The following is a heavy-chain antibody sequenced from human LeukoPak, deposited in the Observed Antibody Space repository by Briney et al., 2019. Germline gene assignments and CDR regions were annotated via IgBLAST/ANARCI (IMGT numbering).Heavy chain of an antibody. CDR2: ISDSGYST. J-gene: IGHJ6*02. CDR1: GFTFSSYA. Sequence: GGSLRLSCATSGFTFSSYAMSWVRQAPGKGLEWVSGISDSGYSTYYADSVKGRFTISRDNSKNTLYLQMNSLRAEDTAVYYCVSYFHYYYGMDVWGQGTTVTVSS. V-gene: IGHV3-23*01. D-gene: IGHD1-26*01. CDR3: VSYFHYYYGMDV.